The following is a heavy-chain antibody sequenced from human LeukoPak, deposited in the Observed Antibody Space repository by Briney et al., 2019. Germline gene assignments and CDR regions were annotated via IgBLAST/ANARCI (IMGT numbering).Heavy chain of an antibody. V-gene: IGHV4-38-2*02. Sequence: PSETLSLTCTVSGYSISSGYYWGWIRQPPGKGLEWIGSIYHSGSTYYNPSLKSRVTISVDTSKNQFSLKLSSVTAADTAVYYCARAQGQWIQLPAYYYMDVWGKGTTVTISS. J-gene: IGHJ6*03. CDR1: GYSISSGYY. CDR3: ARAQGQWIQLPAYYYMDV. D-gene: IGHD5-18*01. CDR2: IYHSGST.